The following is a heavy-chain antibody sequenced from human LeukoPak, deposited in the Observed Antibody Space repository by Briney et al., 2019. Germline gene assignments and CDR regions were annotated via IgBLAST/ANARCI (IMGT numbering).Heavy chain of an antibody. CDR3: ARAGQRWLQSANSFDY. V-gene: IGHV1-8*03. Sequence: ASVKVSCKASGYTFTSYDINWVRQATGQGLEWMGWMNPNSGNTGYAQKFQGRVTITRNTSISTAYMELSSLRSEDTAVYYCARAGQRWLQSANSFDYWGQGTLVTVSS. J-gene: IGHJ4*02. CDR2: MNPNSGNT. CDR1: GYTFTSYD. D-gene: IGHD5-24*01.